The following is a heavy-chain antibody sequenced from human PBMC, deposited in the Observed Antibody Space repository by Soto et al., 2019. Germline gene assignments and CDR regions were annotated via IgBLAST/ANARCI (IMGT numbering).Heavy chain of an antibody. CDR3: AASYHDSSAFDI. J-gene: IGHJ3*02. V-gene: IGHV1-58*01. CDR1: GFAFTGSA. Sequence: KVSCKASGFAFTGSAVRWVRQARGQRLEWIGWLVVGSGNTNYAQMFQERVTITRDMSTSTAYMELSSLRSEDTAVYYCAASYHDSSAFDIWGQGTVVTVSS. CDR2: LVVGSGNT. D-gene: IGHD3-22*01.